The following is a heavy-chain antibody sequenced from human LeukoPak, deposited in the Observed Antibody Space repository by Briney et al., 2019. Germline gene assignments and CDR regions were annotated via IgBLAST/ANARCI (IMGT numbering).Heavy chain of an antibody. Sequence: PGESLKISCKGSGYSFTGYWIGWVRQVPGKGLEWMGIIYPGDSDTRYSPSFQGQVTISADKSISTAYLQWSSLKASDTAMYYCARLGTHCSSTSCYRQIDYWGQGTLVTVSS. V-gene: IGHV5-51*01. D-gene: IGHD2-2*01. CDR1: GYSFTGYW. J-gene: IGHJ4*02. CDR2: IYPGDSDT. CDR3: ARLGTHCSSTSCYRQIDY.